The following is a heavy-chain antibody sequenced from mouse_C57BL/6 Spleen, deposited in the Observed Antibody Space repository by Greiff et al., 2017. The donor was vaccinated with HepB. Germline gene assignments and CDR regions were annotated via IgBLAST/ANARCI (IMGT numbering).Heavy chain of an antibody. Sequence: EVKLVESGPGLVKPSQSLSLTCSVTGYSITSGYYWNWIRQSPGNKLEWMGYISYDGSNNYNPSLKNRFSITRDTSKNQFFLKLNSVTTEDTATYYCARDGGYDYWFAYWGQGTLVTVSA. D-gene: IGHD2-2*01. V-gene: IGHV3-6*01. CDR2: ISYDGSN. CDR3: ARDGGYDYWFAY. CDR1: GYSITSGYY. J-gene: IGHJ3*01.